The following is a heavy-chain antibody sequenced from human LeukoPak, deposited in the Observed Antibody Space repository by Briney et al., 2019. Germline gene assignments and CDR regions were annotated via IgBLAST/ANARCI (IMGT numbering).Heavy chain of an antibody. CDR3: AKGDCSGVSCYSHFDY. Sequence: GGSLRLSCAASGFTFSSYGMSWVRQAPGKGLEWVSSISGSGGSTYYADSVKGRFTISRDNSKNTLYLQMNSLRAEDTAVYYCAKGDCSGVSCYSHFDYWGQGTLVTVSS. CDR2: ISGSGGST. CDR1: GFTFSSYG. J-gene: IGHJ4*02. V-gene: IGHV3-23*01. D-gene: IGHD2-15*01.